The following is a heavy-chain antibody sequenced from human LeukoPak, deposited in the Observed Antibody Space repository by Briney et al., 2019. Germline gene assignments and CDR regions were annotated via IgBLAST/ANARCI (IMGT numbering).Heavy chain of an antibody. V-gene: IGHV3-11*04. CDR2: ISGSGHDI. D-gene: IGHD3-10*01. CDR1: GFTFSDSY. J-gene: IGHJ4*02. CDR3: AIDGGDIDY. Sequence: GGSLRLSCAASGFTFSDSYMTWVRQAPGKGGEWVAYISGSGHDINYSDSVKGRFTISRDNAKNSLYLQMHSLRAEDTAVYYCAIDGGDIDYWGQGTLFTVSS.